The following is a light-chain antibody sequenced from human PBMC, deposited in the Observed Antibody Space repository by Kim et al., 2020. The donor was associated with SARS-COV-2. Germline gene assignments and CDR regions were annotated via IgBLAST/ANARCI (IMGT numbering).Light chain of an antibody. J-gene: IGLJ2*01. V-gene: IGLV3-1*01. Sequence: VSPGQTASITCPGDKLGDKYACWYQQKPGQSPVLVIYQHNKRPSGIPERFSGSNSGNTATLTISGTQAMDEADYYCQAWDSSTVVFGGGTQLTVL. CDR2: QHN. CDR1: KLGDKY. CDR3: QAWDSSTVV.